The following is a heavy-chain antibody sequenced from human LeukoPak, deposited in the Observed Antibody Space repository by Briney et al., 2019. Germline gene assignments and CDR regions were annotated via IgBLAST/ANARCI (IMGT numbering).Heavy chain of an antibody. D-gene: IGHD2-2*01. Sequence: SETLSLTCTVSGGSISSGDYYWSWIRQPPGKGLEWIGYIYYSGSTYYNPSLKSRVTISVDTSKNQFSLKLSSVTAADTAVYYCARGPASYCSSTSCLSRVFDYWGQGTLVTVSS. CDR3: ARGPASYCSSTSCLSRVFDY. CDR2: IYYSGST. J-gene: IGHJ4*02. V-gene: IGHV4-30-4*01. CDR1: GGSISSGDYY.